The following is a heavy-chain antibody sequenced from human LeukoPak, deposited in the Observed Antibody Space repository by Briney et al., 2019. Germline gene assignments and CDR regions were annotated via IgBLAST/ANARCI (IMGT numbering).Heavy chain of an antibody. Sequence: ASVKVSCKASGYTFTSYYMHWVRQAPGQGLEWMGIINPSGGSTSYAQKFQGRVTMTRDTSTSTVYMELSSLRSEDTAVYYCASYPRELLGASDIWGQGTMVTVSS. CDR3: ASYPRELLGASDI. CDR2: INPSGGST. D-gene: IGHD1-26*01. V-gene: IGHV1-46*01. CDR1: GYTFTSYY. J-gene: IGHJ3*02.